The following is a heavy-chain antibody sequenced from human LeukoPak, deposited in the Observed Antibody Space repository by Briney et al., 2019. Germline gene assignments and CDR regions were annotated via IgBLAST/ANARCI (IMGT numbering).Heavy chain of an antibody. CDR1: GFDSGFTFSSYW. Sequence: PGGSLRLSCAASGFDSGFTFSSYWMSWVRQAPGKGLEWVANIKQDGSEKYYVDSVKGRFTISRDNAKNSLYLQMTSLRAEDTAVYYCATDIWGQGTMVTVSS. V-gene: IGHV3-7*01. CDR2: IKQDGSEK. J-gene: IGHJ3*02. CDR3: ATDI.